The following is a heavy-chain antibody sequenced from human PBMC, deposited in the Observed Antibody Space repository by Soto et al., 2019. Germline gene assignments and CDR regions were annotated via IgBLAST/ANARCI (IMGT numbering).Heavy chain of an antibody. D-gene: IGHD2-15*01. J-gene: IGHJ5*02. CDR1: RYTFTSYD. Sequence: QVQLVQSGAEVKKPGASVKVSCKASRYTFTSYDINWVRQATGQGLEWMGWMNPNSGNTGYAQKFQGRVTMTRNTSISTAYIELSSLRSEDTAVYYCARIHCSGGSCYSRWFDPWGQGTLVTVSS. V-gene: IGHV1-8*01. CDR2: MNPNSGNT. CDR3: ARIHCSGGSCYSRWFDP.